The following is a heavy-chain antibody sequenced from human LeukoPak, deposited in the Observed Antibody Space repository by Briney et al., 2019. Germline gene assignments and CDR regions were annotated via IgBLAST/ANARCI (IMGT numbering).Heavy chain of an antibody. J-gene: IGHJ6*03. CDR2: IIPIFGTA. D-gene: IGHD2-21*02. CDR3: ARLRLHYSYYYMDV. Sequence: ASVKVSCKASGGTFSSYAISWVRQAPGQGREWMGRIIPIFGTANYAQKFQGRVTITTDESTSTVYMELSSLRSEDTAVYYCARLRLHYSYYYMDVWRKGTTVTVSS. CDR1: GGTFSSYA. V-gene: IGHV1-69*05.